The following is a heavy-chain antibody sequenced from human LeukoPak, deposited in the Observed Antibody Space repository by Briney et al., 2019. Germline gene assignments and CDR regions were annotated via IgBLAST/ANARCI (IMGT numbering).Heavy chain of an antibody. V-gene: IGHV4-59*01. CDR2: IYYTGST. CDR3: AKGGPEASAGLTWFDP. Sequence: SETLSLTCTVSGGSISRDYWSWIRQPPGKGLEWIGYIYYTGSTNYNPSLNSRVTISLETSKNQFSLNLSSVTAADTAVYYCAKGGPEASAGLTWFDPWGQGTRVTVSS. J-gene: IGHJ5*02. D-gene: IGHD1-14*01. CDR1: GGSISRDY.